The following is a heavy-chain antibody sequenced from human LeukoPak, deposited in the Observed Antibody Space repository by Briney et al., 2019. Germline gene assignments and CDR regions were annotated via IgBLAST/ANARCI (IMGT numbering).Heavy chain of an antibody. CDR3: ARGIKLWFYFDS. Sequence: ASVKVSCEACGGTFNSYAITWVRQAPGQGLEWMGGIIPLFNTANYAQKFQGRVTITADESTTTAYMELSSLRSEDTAVYYCARGIKLWFYFDSWGKGTLVTVSS. J-gene: IGHJ4*02. CDR2: IIPLFNTA. V-gene: IGHV1-69*01. D-gene: IGHD5-18*01. CDR1: GGTFNSYA.